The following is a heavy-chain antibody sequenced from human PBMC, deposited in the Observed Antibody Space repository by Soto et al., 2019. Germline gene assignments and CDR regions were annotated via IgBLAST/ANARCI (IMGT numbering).Heavy chain of an antibody. CDR3: ARDGRRGSGWYNWFDP. CDR1: GFTFSSYG. V-gene: IGHV3-33*08. D-gene: IGHD6-13*01. CDR2: IWYDGSNK. Sequence: GGSLRLSCAASGFTFSSYGMHWVRQAPGKGLEWVAVIWYDGSNKYYADSVKGRFTISRDNSKNTLYLQMNSLRAEDTAVYYCARDGRRGSGWYNWFDPWGQGTLVTVSS. J-gene: IGHJ5*02.